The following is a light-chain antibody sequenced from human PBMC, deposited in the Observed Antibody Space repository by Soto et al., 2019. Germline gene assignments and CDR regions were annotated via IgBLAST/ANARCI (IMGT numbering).Light chain of an antibody. CDR3: QQSYITPPFT. CDR2: AAS. CDR1: QSISSY. J-gene: IGKJ3*01. Sequence: DIQMTQSPSSLSASVGDRVTITCRASQSISSYLNWYQQKPGKAPKLLIYAASSLQSGVPSRFSGSGSGTEFKLSSSSRQPEDFATYYCQQSYITPPFTFGPRTKVDIK. V-gene: IGKV1-39*01.